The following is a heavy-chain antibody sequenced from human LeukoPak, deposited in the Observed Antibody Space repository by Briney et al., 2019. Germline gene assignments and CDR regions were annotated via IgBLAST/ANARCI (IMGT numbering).Heavy chain of an antibody. Sequence: SETLSLTCTVSGGSISSSSYYWGWIRQPPGKGLEWIGSIYSSGGTYYNPSLMSRLTMSVDTSRNHFSLKLTSLTAADTAVYYCGRIVVSGTNWFDPWGQGILVTVSS. CDR3: GRIVVSGTNWFDP. CDR1: GGSISSSSYY. D-gene: IGHD2-15*01. V-gene: IGHV4-39*07. J-gene: IGHJ5*02. CDR2: IYSSGGT.